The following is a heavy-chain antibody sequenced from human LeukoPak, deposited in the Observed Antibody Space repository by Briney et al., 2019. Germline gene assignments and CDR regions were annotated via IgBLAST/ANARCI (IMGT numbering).Heavy chain of an antibody. CDR2: IYTNGST. CDR3: ARLSQYQLLFYYFYYYMDV. V-gene: IGHV4-4*09. D-gene: IGHD2-2*01. Sequence: SETLSLTCAVYGGSFSGYYWSWIRQPPRKGLEWIGYIYTNGSTNYNPSLKSRVTLSVDASKNQFSLKLISVTAADTAVYYCARLSQYQLLFYYFYYYMDVWGKGTTVIVSS. J-gene: IGHJ6*03. CDR1: GGSFSGYY.